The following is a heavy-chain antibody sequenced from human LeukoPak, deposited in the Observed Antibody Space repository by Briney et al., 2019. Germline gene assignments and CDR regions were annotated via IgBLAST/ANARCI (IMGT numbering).Heavy chain of an antibody. D-gene: IGHD6-19*01. Sequence: GGSLRLSCAASGFTFSSYWMHWVRQAPGKGLVWASRINSDGSSTSYADSVKGRFTISRDNAKNTLYLQMSSLRAEDTAVYYCARDPGQQWFDFFDYWGQGTLVTVSS. CDR2: INSDGSST. CDR1: GFTFSSYW. J-gene: IGHJ4*02. CDR3: ARDPGQQWFDFFDY. V-gene: IGHV3-74*01.